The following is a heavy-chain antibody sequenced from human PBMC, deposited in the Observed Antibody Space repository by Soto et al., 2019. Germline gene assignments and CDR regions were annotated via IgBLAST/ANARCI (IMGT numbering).Heavy chain of an antibody. CDR3: ARDVGELGDYYYGMDV. D-gene: IGHD1-26*01. CDR1: GYTFTGYY. V-gene: IGHV1-2*04. CDR2: INPNSGGT. Sequence: ASVKVSCKASGYTFTGYYMHWVRQAPGQGLEWMGWINPNSGGTNYAQKFQGWVTMTRDTSISTAYMELSRLRSDDTAVYYCARDVGELGDYYYGMDVWGQGTTVTVSS. J-gene: IGHJ6*02.